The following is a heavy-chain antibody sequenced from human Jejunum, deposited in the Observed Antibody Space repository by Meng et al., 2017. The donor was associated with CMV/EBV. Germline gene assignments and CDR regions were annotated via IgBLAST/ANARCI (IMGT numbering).Heavy chain of an antibody. CDR3: AKVKSTYHYDSTTYYPNPLFDY. CDR1: Y. V-gene: IGHV1-2*02. CDR2: INPNSGDT. D-gene: IGHD2/OR15-2a*01. Sequence: YMHWVRQAPGQGLEWMGWINPNSGDTNYAQKFQGRVTMTRDTSISTAYMELSRLRSDDTAVYYCAKVKSTYHYDSTTYYPNPLFDYWGQGTLVTVSS. J-gene: IGHJ4*02.